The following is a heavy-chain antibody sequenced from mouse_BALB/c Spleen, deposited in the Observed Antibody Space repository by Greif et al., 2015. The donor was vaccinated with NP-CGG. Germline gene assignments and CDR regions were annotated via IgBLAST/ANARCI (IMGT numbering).Heavy chain of an antibody. CDR2: IRSKSNNYAT. V-gene: IGHV10-3*03. CDR3: VREGDYDVGWYFDV. D-gene: IGHD2-4*01. CDR1: GFTFNTYA. J-gene: IGHJ1*01. Sequence: VQLKESGGGLVQPKGSLKLSCAASGFTFNTYAMHWVCQAPGKGLEWVARIRSKSNNYATYYADSVKDRFTISRDDSQSMLYLQMNNRKTEDTAMYYCVREGDYDVGWYFDVWGAGTTVTVSS.